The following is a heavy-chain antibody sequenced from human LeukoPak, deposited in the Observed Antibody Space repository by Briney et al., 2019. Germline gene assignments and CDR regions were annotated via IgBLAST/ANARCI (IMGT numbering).Heavy chain of an antibody. D-gene: IGHD1-14*01. J-gene: IGHJ3*02. Sequence: AGGSLRLSCAASGFTFSSYAMHWVRQAPGKGLEWVAVISYDGSNKYYADSVKGRFTISRDNSKNTLYLQMNSLRAEDTAVYYCAKEVFTGSGGAFDIWGQGTMVTVSS. CDR1: GFTFSSYA. CDR3: AKEVFTGSGGAFDI. V-gene: IGHV3-30-3*01. CDR2: ISYDGSNK.